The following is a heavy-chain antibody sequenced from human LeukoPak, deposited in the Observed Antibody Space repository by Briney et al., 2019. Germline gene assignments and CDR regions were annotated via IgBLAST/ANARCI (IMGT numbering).Heavy chain of an antibody. Sequence: GGSLRLSCAASGFTFSGSAMHWVRPASGKGLEWVGRIRSKANSYATAYAASVKGRFTISRDDSKNTAYLQMNSLKTEDTAVYYCTRRDYYDHQWFDPWGQGTLVTVSS. V-gene: IGHV3-73*01. J-gene: IGHJ5*02. CDR1: GFTFSGSA. CDR3: TRRDYYDHQWFDP. D-gene: IGHD3-22*01. CDR2: IRSKANSYAT.